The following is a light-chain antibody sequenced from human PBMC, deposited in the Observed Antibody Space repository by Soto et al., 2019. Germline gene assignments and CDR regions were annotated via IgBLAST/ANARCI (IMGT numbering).Light chain of an antibody. CDR3: RSFTTRSTSI. CDR2: EVS. J-gene: IGLJ1*01. Sequence: QSPLTLAASVSGSRGQSITIACTGTISDLGKYNFVSWFQQHPGKAPKLVIYEVSNRPSGVSSRFSGSKSGSTASLTISGLQAEDEADYYRRSFTTRSTSIFGTGTKVTVL. V-gene: IGLV2-14*01. CDR1: ISDLGKYNF.